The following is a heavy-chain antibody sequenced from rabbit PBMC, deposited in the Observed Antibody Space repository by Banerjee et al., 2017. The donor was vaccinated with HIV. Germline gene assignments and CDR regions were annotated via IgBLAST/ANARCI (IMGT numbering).Heavy chain of an antibody. CDR1: GFSFDGNYY. D-gene: IGHD3-3*01. CDR3: ARGPYLYYFQL. J-gene: IGHJ3*01. CDR2: IYNGDGST. V-gene: IGHV1S40*01. Sequence: QSLEESGGDLVKPGASLTLTCTASGFSFDGNYYMCWVRQAPGKGPEWIACIYNGDGSTYYATWAKGRFTISKTSSTTVTLQMTSLTAADTATYFCARGPYLYYFQLWGQGTLVTVS.